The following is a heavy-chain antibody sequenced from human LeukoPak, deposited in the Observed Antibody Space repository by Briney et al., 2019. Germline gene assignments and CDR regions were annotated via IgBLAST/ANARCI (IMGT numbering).Heavy chain of an antibody. Sequence: QPGGSLRLSCAASGFTFSTYSMNWVRQAPGKGLEWVSYISSSSSTIKYADSVRGRFATSRDNAKNSLYLQMTSLRAEDTALYYCATGSRQQQPSLTGYPLPFDPWGQGTLVTVSS. CDR1: GFTFSTYS. CDR2: ISSSSSTI. J-gene: IGHJ5*02. D-gene: IGHD6-13*01. CDR3: ATGSRQQQPSLTGYPLPFDP. V-gene: IGHV3-48*04.